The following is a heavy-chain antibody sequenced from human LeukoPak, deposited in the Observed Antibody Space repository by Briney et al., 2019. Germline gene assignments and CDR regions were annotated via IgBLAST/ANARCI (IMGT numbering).Heavy chain of an antibody. D-gene: IGHD5-18*01. J-gene: IGHJ4*02. CDR1: GFTFSSYW. CDR2: IKKDGSEK. Sequence: GGSLRLSCAASGFTFSSYWMSWVRQAPGKGLEWVANIKKDGSEKYYVDSVKGRFTISRDNAKKSLYLQMNSLRAEDTAVYYCARHLSGVTGYTYGRGIDYWGQGTLVTVSS. CDR3: ARHLSGVTGYTYGRGIDY. V-gene: IGHV3-7*01.